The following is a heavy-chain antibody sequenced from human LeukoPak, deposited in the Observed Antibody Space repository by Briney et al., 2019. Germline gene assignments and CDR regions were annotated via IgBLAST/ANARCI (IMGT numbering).Heavy chain of an antibody. Sequence: GGSLRLSCAASEFSVGSNYMTWVRQAPGKGLEWVSLIYSGGSTYYADSVKGRFTISRDNSKNTLYLQMNSLRAEDTAVYYCAKDRSGWYGYWGQGTLVTVSS. D-gene: IGHD6-19*01. CDR2: IYSGGST. CDR3: AKDRSGWYGY. J-gene: IGHJ4*02. V-gene: IGHV3-66*01. CDR1: EFSVGSNY.